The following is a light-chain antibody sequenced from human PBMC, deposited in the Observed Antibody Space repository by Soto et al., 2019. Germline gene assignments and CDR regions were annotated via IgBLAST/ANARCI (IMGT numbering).Light chain of an antibody. Sequence: DIPLTQSPSALSASVRDRVTITCRASQSTSIYLNWYQHKPGRAPKLLIFGAATLHTGVPPRFSGRGSGTNFTLTITSLQPEDFATYYCQQSYTSLALTFGGGTKVDIK. CDR2: GAA. CDR1: QSTSIY. V-gene: IGKV1-39*01. CDR3: QQSYTSLALT. J-gene: IGKJ4*01.